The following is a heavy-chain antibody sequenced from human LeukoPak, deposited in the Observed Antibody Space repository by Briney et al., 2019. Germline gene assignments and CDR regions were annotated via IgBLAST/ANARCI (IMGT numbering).Heavy chain of an antibody. CDR1: GGTFGSYG. V-gene: IGHV1-69*05. Sequence: SVKVSCKASGGTFGSYGISWVRRAPGQGLEWMGGIIPMFGTPNYAQRFQGRVTITTDESTSTAYMEPSSLRSDDTAVYYCAREGRTYYMDVWGKGTTVTVSS. J-gene: IGHJ6*03. D-gene: IGHD3-10*01. CDR3: AREGRTYYMDV. CDR2: IIPMFGTP.